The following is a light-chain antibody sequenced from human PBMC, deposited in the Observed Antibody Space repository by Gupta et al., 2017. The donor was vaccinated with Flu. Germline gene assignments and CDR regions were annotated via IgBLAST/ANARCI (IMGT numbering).Light chain of an antibody. J-gene: IGKJ4*01. Sequence: DIVVTQSPASLAVALGESATINCKSIQCGLNSSNSKNYIGWYQQKPRQPPKLLNYGASTRGSGLPDLFSGSGAETDFTLTISSLQADDVALYYCQQDGNTPMTFGEGTKVEI. CDR3: QQDGNTPMT. CDR1: QCGLNSSNSKNY. V-gene: IGKV4-1*01. CDR2: GAS.